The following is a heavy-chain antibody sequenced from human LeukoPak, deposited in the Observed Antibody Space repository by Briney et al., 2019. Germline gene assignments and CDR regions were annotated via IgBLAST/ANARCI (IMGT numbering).Heavy chain of an antibody. CDR3: AREPTMVRGVIRRTYPYFDY. CDR1: GYTFTSYY. J-gene: IGHJ4*02. Sequence: ASVKVSCKASGYTFTSYYMHWVRQAPGQGLEWMGWINPNSGGTNYAQKFQGRVTMTRDTSISTAYMELSRLRSDDTAVYYCAREPTMVRGVIRRTYPYFDYWGQGTLVTVSS. CDR2: INPNSGGT. V-gene: IGHV1-2*02. D-gene: IGHD3-10*01.